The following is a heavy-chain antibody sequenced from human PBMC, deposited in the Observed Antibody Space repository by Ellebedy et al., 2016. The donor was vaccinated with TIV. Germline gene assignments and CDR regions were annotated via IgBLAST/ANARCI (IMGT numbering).Heavy chain of an antibody. CDR1: GFTFSSYG. V-gene: IGHV3-NL1*01. CDR3: AGRNSGDYPYFDF. D-gene: IGHD4-17*01. J-gene: IGHJ4*02. CDR2: IYGGGTT. Sequence: GESLKISCAASGFTFSSYGMHWVRQAPGKGLEWVSLIYGGGTTYYADSVKGRFTISRDTSKNTLYLHMNSLRAEDTALYYCAGRNSGDYPYFDFWGQGTLVTVSS.